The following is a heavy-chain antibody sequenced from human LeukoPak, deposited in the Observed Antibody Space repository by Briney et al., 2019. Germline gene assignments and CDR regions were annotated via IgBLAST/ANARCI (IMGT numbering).Heavy chain of an antibody. CDR1: GYTFTNYG. CDR3: ARGAYCGGDCSSSDSFDI. CDR2: ISAYNGNT. Sequence: ASMKVSCKTSGYTFTNYGVSWVRQAPGQGLEWMRWISAYNGNTNYAQNLQGRVTMTTDTSTTTAYLELRSLRSDDTAVYYCARGAYCGGDCSSSDSFDIWGQGTMVTVSA. V-gene: IGHV1-18*01. D-gene: IGHD2-21*02. J-gene: IGHJ3*02.